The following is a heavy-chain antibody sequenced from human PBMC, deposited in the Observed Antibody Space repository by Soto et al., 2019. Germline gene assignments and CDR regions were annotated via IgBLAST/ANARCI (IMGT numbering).Heavy chain of an antibody. J-gene: IGHJ5*02. CDR1: GHSISADY. CDR2: VDASGNT. CDR3: ARDVGGSVVPHWFDP. D-gene: IGHD3-22*01. V-gene: IGHV4-4*07. Sequence: QVQLQESGPGLVKASETLSLSCTVSGHSISADYWSWIRQPAGKRLEWIGRVDASGNTNYNPSLKSRVTMSVDTSKNQFFLKVRSVTAADTAMYFCARDVGGSVVPHWFDPWGQGDLVTVSS.